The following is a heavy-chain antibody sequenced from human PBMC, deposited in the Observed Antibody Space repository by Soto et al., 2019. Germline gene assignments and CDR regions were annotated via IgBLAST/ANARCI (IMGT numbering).Heavy chain of an antibody. J-gene: IGHJ4*02. CDR1: GDSISSPY. D-gene: IGHD3-16*01. CDR2: IFYGGTI. Sequence: QVQLQESGPGLVKPSETLSLTCVVSGDSISSPYWSWIRQSPGRGLEWIGYIFYGGTITYNPSLGCRVTISVDTSKNNFSLKLSSVTAADTAVYYCARGGGSPLDYWGQGTLVTVSS. CDR3: ARGGGSPLDY. V-gene: IGHV4-59*11.